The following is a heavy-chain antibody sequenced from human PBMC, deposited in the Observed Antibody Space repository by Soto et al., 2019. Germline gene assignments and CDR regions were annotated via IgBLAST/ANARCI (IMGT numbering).Heavy chain of an antibody. CDR2: ISAYNGNT. V-gene: IGHV1-18*01. Sequence: QVQLVQSGAEVKKPGASVKVSCKASGYTFTSYGISWVRQAPGQGLEWMGWISAYNGNTNYAQKLQGRVTMTTDTSTSTAYMELRSLRSDDTAVYYCARDTGVGSITGTTKLGYFDLWGRGTLVTVSS. CDR1: GYTFTSYG. J-gene: IGHJ2*01. D-gene: IGHD1-7*01. CDR3: ARDTGVGSITGTTKLGYFDL.